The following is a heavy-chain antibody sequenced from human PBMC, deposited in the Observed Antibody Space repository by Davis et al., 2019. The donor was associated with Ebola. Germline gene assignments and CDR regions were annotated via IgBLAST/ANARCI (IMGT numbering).Heavy chain of an antibody. CDR1: GFSFSSYW. CDR3: ARVNAVTGYSRFDP. J-gene: IGHJ5*02. CDR2: INQDGSDQ. Sequence: GESLKISCAASGFSFSSYWLSWVRQAPGKGLEWVANINQDGSDQQYVGSVKGRFTVSRDNAKNSLYLQLNSLRAEDTALYHCARVNAVTGYSRFDPWGQGTLVTVSS. D-gene: IGHD3-9*01. V-gene: IGHV3-7*03.